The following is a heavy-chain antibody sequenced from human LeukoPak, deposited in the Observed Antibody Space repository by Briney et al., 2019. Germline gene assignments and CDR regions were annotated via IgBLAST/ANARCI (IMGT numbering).Heavy chain of an antibody. Sequence: ASVKVSCKASGYTFTGYYMHWVRQAPGQGLEWMGWINPNSGGTNYAQKFQGRVTMTRDTSISTAYMELSRLGSDDTAVYYCAREDSSSWYLGYYYYYMDVWGKGTTVTVSS. V-gene: IGHV1-2*02. CDR3: AREDSSSWYLGYYYYYMDV. D-gene: IGHD6-13*01. CDR1: GYTFTGYY. CDR2: INPNSGGT. J-gene: IGHJ6*03.